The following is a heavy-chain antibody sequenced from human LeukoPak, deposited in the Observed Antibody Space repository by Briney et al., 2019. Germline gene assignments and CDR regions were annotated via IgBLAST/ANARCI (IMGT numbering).Heavy chain of an antibody. J-gene: IGHJ4*02. D-gene: IGHD3-10*01. CDR1: GFTFSSYA. V-gene: IGHV3-23*01. CDR3: AKAHYYGSGSYSR. CDR2: ISGSGGST. Sequence: GGSLRLSCSASGFTFSSYAMSWVRQAPGKGLEWGSAISGSGGSTYYADSVKGRFTISRDNSKNTLYLQMNSLRAEDTAVYYCAKAHYYGSGSYSRWGQGTLVTVSS.